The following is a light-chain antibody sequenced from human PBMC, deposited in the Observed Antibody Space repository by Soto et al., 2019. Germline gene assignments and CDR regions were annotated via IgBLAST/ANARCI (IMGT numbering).Light chain of an antibody. CDR3: NSYASSSNLV. CDR1: SSDVGGYNY. J-gene: IGLJ3*02. V-gene: IGLV2-14*01. CDR2: DVS. Sequence: QSALTQPASVSGSPGQSITISCTGTSSDVGGYNYVSWYQQHPGKAPKLLIYDVSNRPSVVSNRFSGSKSGNTASLTISGLHAEDDSYYYCNSYASSSNLVFGGGTKLTVL.